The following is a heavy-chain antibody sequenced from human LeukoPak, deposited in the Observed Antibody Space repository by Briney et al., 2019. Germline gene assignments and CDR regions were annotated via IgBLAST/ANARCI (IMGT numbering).Heavy chain of an antibody. CDR2: FYNSGNT. CDR3: ARHDLYYYESERPRGNTFDI. J-gene: IGHJ3*02. CDR1: GGSFSGYY. V-gene: IGHV4-39*01. Sequence: SETLSLTCAVYGGSFSGYYWGWIRQPPGKGLEWIGSFYNSGNTYYNSSLKSRVSISVDTSKNQFSLKLSSVTAADTAVYYCARHDLYYYESERPRGNTFDIWGQGTMVTVSS. D-gene: IGHD3-22*01.